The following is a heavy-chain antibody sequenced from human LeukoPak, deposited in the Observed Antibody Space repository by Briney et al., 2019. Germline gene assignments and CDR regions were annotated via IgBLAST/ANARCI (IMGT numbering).Heavy chain of an antibody. CDR3: ARDQAVPAALPGFDP. J-gene: IGHJ5*02. CDR1: GYTFTSYG. V-gene: IGHV1-18*01. CDR2: INGYNGNT. Sequence: EASVKVSCKASGYTFTSYGISWVQQAPGQGLEWMGWINGYNGNTKYAQKFQGRITMTTDTSTSAAYMELRSLRSDDTAVYYCARDQAVPAALPGFDPWGQGTLVTVSS. D-gene: IGHD2-2*01.